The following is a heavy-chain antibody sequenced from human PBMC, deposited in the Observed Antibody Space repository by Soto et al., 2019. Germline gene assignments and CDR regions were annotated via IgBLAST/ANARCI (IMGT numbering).Heavy chain of an antibody. CDR3: ARDASNKITMVRGVIITVGMDV. CDR2: ISSSSSYI. Sequence: GGSLRLSCAASGFTFSSYSMNWVRQAPGKGLEWVSSISSSSSYIYYADSVKGRFTISRDNAKNSLYLQMNSLRAEDTAVYYCARDASNKITMVRGVIITVGMDVWGQGTTVTVSS. D-gene: IGHD3-10*01. CDR1: GFTFSSYS. V-gene: IGHV3-21*01. J-gene: IGHJ6*02.